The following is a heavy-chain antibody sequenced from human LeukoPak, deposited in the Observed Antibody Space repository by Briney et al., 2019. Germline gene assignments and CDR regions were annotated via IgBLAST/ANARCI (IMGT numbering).Heavy chain of an antibody. Sequence: SVKVSCKASGGTFSSYAISWVRQAPGQGLEWMGRIIPILGIANYAQKFQGRVTMTTDTSTSTAYMELRSLRSDDTAVYYCTRDLGQWLLQGIFFDYWGQGTLVTVSS. D-gene: IGHD5-12*01. V-gene: IGHV1-69*04. CDR2: IIPILGIA. CDR3: TRDLGQWLLQGIFFDY. CDR1: GGTFSSYA. J-gene: IGHJ4*02.